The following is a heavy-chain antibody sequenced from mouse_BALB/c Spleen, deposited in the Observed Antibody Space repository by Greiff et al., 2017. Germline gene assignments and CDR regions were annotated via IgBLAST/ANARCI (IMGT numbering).Heavy chain of an antibody. J-gene: IGHJ1*01. CDR3: ARSGRYFDV. D-gene: IGHD3-1*01. CDR2: INPGSGGT. V-gene: IGHV1-54*01. CDR1: GYAFTNYL. Sequence: QVQLQQSGAELVRPGTSVKVSCKASGYAFTNYLIEWVKQRPGQGLEWIGVINPGSGGTNYNEKFKGKATLTADKSSSTAYMQLSSLTSDDSAVYFCARSGRYFDVWGAGTTVTVSS.